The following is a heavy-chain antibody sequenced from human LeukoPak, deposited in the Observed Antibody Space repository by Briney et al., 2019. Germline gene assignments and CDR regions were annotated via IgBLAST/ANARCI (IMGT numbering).Heavy chain of an antibody. Sequence: SETLSLTCAVYGGSFSGYYWSWIRQPPGKGLEWIGEINHSGSTNYNPSLKSRVTISVDTSKNQFSLKLSSVTAADTAVYYCARVGYSSGWYDVYYYYYMDVWGKGTTVTASS. V-gene: IGHV4-34*01. CDR2: INHSGST. D-gene: IGHD6-19*01. CDR3: ARVGYSSGWYDVYYYYYMDV. J-gene: IGHJ6*03. CDR1: GGSFSGYY.